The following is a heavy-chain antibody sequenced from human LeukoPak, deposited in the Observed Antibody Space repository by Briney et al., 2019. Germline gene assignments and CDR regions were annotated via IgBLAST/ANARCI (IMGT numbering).Heavy chain of an antibody. D-gene: IGHD6-13*01. V-gene: IGHV4-30-2*01. Sequence: SETLSLTCTVSGGSISSGGYYWSWIRQPPGKGLEWIGYIYHSGSTNYNPSLKSRVTISVDTSKNQFSLKLSSVTAADTAVYYCARGYSSRPGNYWGQGTLVTVSS. CDR1: GGSISSGGYY. CDR3: ARGYSSRPGNY. J-gene: IGHJ4*02. CDR2: IYHSGST.